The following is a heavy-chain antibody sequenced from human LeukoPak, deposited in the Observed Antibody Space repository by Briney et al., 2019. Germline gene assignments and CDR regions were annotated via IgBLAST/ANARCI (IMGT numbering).Heavy chain of an antibody. D-gene: IGHD6-6*01. J-gene: IGHJ4*02. CDR2: INSDGNTT. CDR3: AREYSSSSGIDY. Sequence: GGSLRLSCAASGFTFSSYWMHWVRQAPGKGLVWVSHINSDGNTTNYADSVKGRFTVSRDNAKNTLYLQMNSLRAEDTAVYYCAREYSSSSGIDYWGQGTLVTVSS. V-gene: IGHV3-74*01. CDR1: GFTFSSYW.